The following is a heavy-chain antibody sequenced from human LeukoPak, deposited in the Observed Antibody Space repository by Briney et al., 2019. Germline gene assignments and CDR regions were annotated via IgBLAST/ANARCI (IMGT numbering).Heavy chain of an antibody. CDR2: IIPIFGTA. V-gene: IGHV1-69*13. CDR3: ATGQWELHGTYYYYGMDV. Sequence: SVKVSFKASGGTFSSYAISWARQAPGQGLEWMGGIIPIFGTANYAQKFQGRVTITADESTSTAYMELSSLRSEDTAVYYCATGQWELHGTYYYYGMDVWGQGTTVTVSS. D-gene: IGHD1-26*01. CDR1: GGTFSSYA. J-gene: IGHJ6*02.